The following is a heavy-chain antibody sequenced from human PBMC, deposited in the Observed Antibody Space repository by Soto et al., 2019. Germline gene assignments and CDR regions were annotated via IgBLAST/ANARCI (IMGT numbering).Heavy chain of an antibody. Sequence: QITLKESGPTLVRPTQTLTLTCDFSGFSLSTYHMGVAWIRQPPGKALEWLALIYWDDDKRYSPSLKDRLAICKDTSSNQVVLTITNIDPGHSATYFCAHAGDYDLLTFDHWGPATLVTVAS. CDR2: IYWDDDK. J-gene: IGHJ4*02. CDR1: GFSLSTYHMG. V-gene: IGHV2-5*02. CDR3: AHAGDYDLLTFDH. D-gene: IGHD4-17*01.